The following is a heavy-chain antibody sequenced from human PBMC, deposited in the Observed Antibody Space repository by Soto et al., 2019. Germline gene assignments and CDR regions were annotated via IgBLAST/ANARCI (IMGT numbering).Heavy chain of an antibody. J-gene: IGHJ4*02. CDR2: IKQDGSDK. CDR3: ARVTSPGYFDY. V-gene: IGHV3-7*05. Sequence: EVQLVESGGGLVQPGGSLRLSCAASGFPFSSYWMTWVRQTPGKGLEWVAYIKQDGSDKYYVDSVKGRFTMSRDNAKSSLSLQMSSLRAEDTAVYYCARVTSPGYFDYWGQGTLVTVSS. CDR1: GFPFSSYW.